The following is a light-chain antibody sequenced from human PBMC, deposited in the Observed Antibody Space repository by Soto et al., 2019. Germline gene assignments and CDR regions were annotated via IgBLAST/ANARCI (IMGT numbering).Light chain of an antibody. CDR3: QQYGRSPWT. CDR2: GAS. CDR1: QSLTSSY. V-gene: IGKV3-20*01. J-gene: IGKJ1*01. Sequence: EIVLTQSPGTLSLSPGERATLSCRASQSLTSSYLAWYQQKAGQAPRLLIYGASSRATGTPDRFSGSGSGTDFTLTISRLEPEDFAVYYCQQYGRSPWTFGQGTKVEIK.